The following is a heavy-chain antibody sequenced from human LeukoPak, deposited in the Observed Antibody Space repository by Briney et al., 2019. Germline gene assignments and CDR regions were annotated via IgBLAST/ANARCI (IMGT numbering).Heavy chain of an antibody. CDR2: VYYSGST. V-gene: IGHV4-59*13. J-gene: IGHJ4*02. Sequence: SETLSLTCTVSGGSLSSYYWSWIRQPPGKGLEWIGYVYYSGSTNYNPSLKSRVTISLDTSKNQFSLKLTSATAADTAVYYCARVELTGVAGGFDYWGQGTLVTVSS. CDR1: GGSLSSYY. CDR3: ARVELTGVAGGFDY. D-gene: IGHD7-27*01.